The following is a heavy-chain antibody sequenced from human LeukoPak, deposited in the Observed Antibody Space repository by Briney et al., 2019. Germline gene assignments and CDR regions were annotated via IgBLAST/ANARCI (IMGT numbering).Heavy chain of an antibody. Sequence: ASVKVSCKASGYTFTSYYMHWVRQAPGHGLEWMGIINPSGGSTSYAQKFQGRVTMTRDTSTSTVYMELSSLRSEDTAVYYCARDPYNSGDRVGYYFDYWGQGTLVTVSS. CDR2: INPSGGST. V-gene: IGHV1-46*01. CDR1: GYTFTSYY. CDR3: ARDPYNSGDRVGYYFDY. D-gene: IGHD1-20*01. J-gene: IGHJ4*02.